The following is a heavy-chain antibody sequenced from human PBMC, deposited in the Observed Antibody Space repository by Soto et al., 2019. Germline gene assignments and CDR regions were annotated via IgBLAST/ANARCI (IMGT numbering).Heavy chain of an antibody. J-gene: IGHJ3*02. D-gene: IGHD3-9*01. V-gene: IGHV1-18*04. CDR2: ISAYNGNT. Sequence: GASVKVSCKASGYTFTSYYIHWVRQAPGQGLEWMGWISAYNGNTNYAQKLQGRVTMTTDTSTSTAYMELRSLRSDDTAVYYCARGVTRDYDILTGSHAAFDIWGQGTMVTVSS. CDR1: GYTFTSYY. CDR3: ARGVTRDYDILTGSHAAFDI.